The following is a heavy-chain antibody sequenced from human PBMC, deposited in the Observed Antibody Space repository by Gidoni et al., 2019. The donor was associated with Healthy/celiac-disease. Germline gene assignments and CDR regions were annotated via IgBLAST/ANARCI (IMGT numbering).Heavy chain of an antibody. Sequence: QLQLQESGPGLVKPSETLSLTCTVSGGSISSSSYYWGWIRQPPGKGLEWIGSTYYSGSTYYNPSLKSRVTISVDTSKNQFSLKLSSVTAADTAVYYCAKIDGFGGYGMDVWGQGTTVTVSS. V-gene: IGHV4-39*01. CDR1: GGSISSSSYY. CDR3: AKIDGFGGYGMDV. D-gene: IGHD2-15*01. J-gene: IGHJ6*02. CDR2: TYYSGST.